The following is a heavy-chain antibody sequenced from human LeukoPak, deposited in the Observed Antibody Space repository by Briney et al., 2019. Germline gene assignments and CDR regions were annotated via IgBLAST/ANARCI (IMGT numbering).Heavy chain of an antibody. CDR3: ARRPVLLWKNWFDP. J-gene: IGHJ5*02. D-gene: IGHD3-10*01. CDR1: GGSISSYY. V-gene: IGHV4-59*01. Sequence: SETLSLTCTVSGGSISSYYWSWIRQPPGKGLEWIGYIYYTGSTNYNPSLKSRVTISVDTSENQLSLKLSSVTAADTAVYYCARRPVLLWKNWFDPWGQGTLVTVSS. CDR2: IYYTGST.